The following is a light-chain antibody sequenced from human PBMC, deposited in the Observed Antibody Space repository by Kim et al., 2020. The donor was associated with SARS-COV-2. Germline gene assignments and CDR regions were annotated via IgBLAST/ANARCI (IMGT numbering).Light chain of an antibody. CDR1: NIGSKS. Sequence: PGQRATLTRGGNNIGSKSVHWYQQKPSQAPILVIYYGSDRPSGIPERFSGSNSGNTVTLTITSVEAGDEADYYCQVWDSSSDHPWVFGGGTQLTVL. CDR3: QVWDSSSDHPWV. CDR2: YGS. J-gene: IGLJ3*02. V-gene: IGLV3-21*04.